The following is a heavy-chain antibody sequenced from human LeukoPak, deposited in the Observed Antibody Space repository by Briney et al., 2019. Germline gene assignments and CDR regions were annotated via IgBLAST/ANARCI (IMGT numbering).Heavy chain of an antibody. D-gene: IGHD3-10*01. J-gene: IGHJ4*02. CDR3: ARPSGSGSYYFEY. CDR1: GYTFTGYY. Sequence: GASVKVSCKASGYTFTGYYMHWVRQAPGQGLEWMGWMNPNSGNTGYAQKFQGRVTMTRNTSISTAYMELSSLRSEDTAVYYCARPSGSGSYYFEYWGQGTLVTVSS. V-gene: IGHV1-8*02. CDR2: MNPNSGNT.